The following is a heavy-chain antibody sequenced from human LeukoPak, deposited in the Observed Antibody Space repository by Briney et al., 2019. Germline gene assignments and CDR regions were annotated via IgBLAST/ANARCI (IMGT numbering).Heavy chain of an antibody. CDR2: IYSDGST. Sequence: GGSLRLSCTASGFTFSDYAMSWVRQAPGKGLEWVSVIYSDGSTDYADSVKGRFTISRDNSKNTLYLQMNSLRAEDTAVYYCARGLAGTYYYFDYWGQGTLVTVSS. J-gene: IGHJ4*02. D-gene: IGHD1-14*01. V-gene: IGHV3-53*01. CDR3: ARGLAGTYYYFDY. CDR1: GFTFSDYA.